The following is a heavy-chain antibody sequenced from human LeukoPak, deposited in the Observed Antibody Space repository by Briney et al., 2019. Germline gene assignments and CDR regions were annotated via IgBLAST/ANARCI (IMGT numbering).Heavy chain of an antibody. CDR1: GFIFSSYW. CDR3: ARHVRFEGVDY. Sequence: GGSVILSCAASGFIFSSYWMSWVRQAPGKGLEWVANIKQDGSEKYYVHSVKGRFTISRDNAKNSLFLQMNSLRAEDTAVYYCARHVRFEGVDYWGQGTLVTVSS. V-gene: IGHV3-7*01. D-gene: IGHD3-3*01. CDR2: IKQDGSEK. J-gene: IGHJ4*02.